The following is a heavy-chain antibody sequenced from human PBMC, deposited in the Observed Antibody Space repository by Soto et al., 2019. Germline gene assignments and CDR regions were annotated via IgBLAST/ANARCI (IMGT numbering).Heavy chain of an antibody. Sequence: SETLSLTCAVYGGSFSGYYWGWIRQPPGKGLEWIGEINHSGSTNYNPSLKSRVTISVDTSKNQFSLKLSSVTAADTAVYYCARGPYVWGSYRKRVFDYWGQGTLVTVSS. CDR2: INHSGST. CDR3: ARGPYVWGSYRKRVFDY. CDR1: GGSFSGYY. J-gene: IGHJ4*02. V-gene: IGHV4-34*01. D-gene: IGHD3-16*02.